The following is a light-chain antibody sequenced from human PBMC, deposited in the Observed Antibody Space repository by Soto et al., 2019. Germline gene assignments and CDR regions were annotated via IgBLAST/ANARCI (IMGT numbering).Light chain of an antibody. CDR2: EVT. V-gene: IGLV2-14*03. CDR1: SSDVGGYNF. Sequence: QSALTQPASVFGSPGQSITISCTGTSSDVGGYNFVSWYQQLPGKAPKLMIYEVTSRPSGVSNRFSGSKSGNTASLTISGLQPEDEAEYYCCSYTTSSTVVFGAGKKVNV. J-gene: IGLJ1*01. CDR3: CSYTTSSTVV.